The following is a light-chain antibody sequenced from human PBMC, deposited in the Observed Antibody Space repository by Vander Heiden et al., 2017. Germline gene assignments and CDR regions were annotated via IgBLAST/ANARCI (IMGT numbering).Light chain of an antibody. CDR1: SSDVGGYNY. V-gene: IGLV2-14*03. CDR2: DVS. CDR3: CSYTSSSTWV. Sequence: QSALTQPASVSGSPGQSITISCTGTSSDVGGYNYVSWYQQHPGKVPKFRIYDVSNRPSGVSNRFSASKSGNTASLTISGLQAEDDADYYCCSYTSSSTWVFGTGTKLTVL. J-gene: IGLJ1*01.